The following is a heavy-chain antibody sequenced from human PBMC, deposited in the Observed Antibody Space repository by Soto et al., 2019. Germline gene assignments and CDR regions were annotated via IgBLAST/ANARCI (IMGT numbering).Heavy chain of an antibody. CDR2: ISSSSSTI. CDR3: ARDMVVPFGANYYYGMDV. J-gene: IGHJ6*02. V-gene: IGHV3-48*02. Sequence: GGSLRLSCAASGFTFSSYSMNWVRQAPGKGLEWVSYISSSSSTIYYADSVKGRFTISRDNAKNPLYLQMNSLRDEDTAVYYCARDMVVPFGANYYYGMDVWGQGTTVTVS. CDR1: GFTFSSYS. D-gene: IGHD3-16*01.